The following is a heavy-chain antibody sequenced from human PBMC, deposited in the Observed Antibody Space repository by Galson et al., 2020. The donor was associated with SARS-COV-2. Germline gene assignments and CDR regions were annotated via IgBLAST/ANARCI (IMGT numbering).Heavy chain of an antibody. V-gene: IGHV3-21*01. D-gene: IGHD3-3*01. CDR2: IRSSSSYI. CDR1: GFTFSSFS. Sequence: GGSLRLSCAASGFTFSSFSMNWVRQAPGKGMEWVSFIRSSSSYIYYADSVKGRFTISRDNAKNSLYLQMNSLRAEDTAVYYCARGPYYDFWSGSNAPVNWFDPWGQGTLVTVSS. CDR3: ARGPYYDFWSGSNAPVNWFDP. J-gene: IGHJ5*02.